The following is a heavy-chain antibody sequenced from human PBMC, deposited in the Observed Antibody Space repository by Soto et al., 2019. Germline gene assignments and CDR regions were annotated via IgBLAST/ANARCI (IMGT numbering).Heavy chain of an antibody. CDR2: INPSGGSS. D-gene: IGHD2-2*01. CDR3: ARDFVPAAQDYYMDV. Sequence: ASVKVSCKASGYTFTSYYMHWARQAPGQGLEWMGIINPSGGSSSYAQKFQGRVTMTRDTSTSTVYMELSSLRSEDTAVYYCARDFVPAAQDYYMDVWGKGTTVTVSS. J-gene: IGHJ6*03. CDR1: GYTFTSYY. V-gene: IGHV1-46*03.